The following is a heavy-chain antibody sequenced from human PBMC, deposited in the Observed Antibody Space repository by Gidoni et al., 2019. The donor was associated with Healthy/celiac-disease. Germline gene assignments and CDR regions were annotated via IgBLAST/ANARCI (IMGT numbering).Heavy chain of an antibody. CDR3: AREAAGTESWFDP. Sequence: EVQLVESGGGLVKPGGSLRLSCAASGFPCSSSGRNWGGQAPGKGLEWVSSISSSSSYIYYADSVKGRFTISRDNAKNSLYLQMNSLRAEDTAVYYCAREAAGTESWFDPWGQGTLVTVSS. D-gene: IGHD6-13*01. V-gene: IGHV3-21*01. J-gene: IGHJ5*02. CDR2: ISSSSSYI. CDR1: GFPCSSSG.